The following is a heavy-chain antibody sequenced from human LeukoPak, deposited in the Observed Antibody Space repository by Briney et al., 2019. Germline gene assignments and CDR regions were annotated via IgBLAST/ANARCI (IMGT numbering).Heavy chain of an antibody. CDR2: INPNSGGT. J-gene: IGHJ5*02. V-gene: IGHV1-2*06. CDR1: GYTFTGYY. D-gene: IGHD4/OR15-4a*01. Sequence: ASVKVSCKASGYTFTGYYMHWVRQAPGQGLEWMGRINPNSGGTNYAQKFQGGVTMTRDTSISTAYMELSRLRSDDTAVYYCARGGPTYGSKYNWFDPWGQGTLVTVSS. CDR3: ARGGPTYGSKYNWFDP.